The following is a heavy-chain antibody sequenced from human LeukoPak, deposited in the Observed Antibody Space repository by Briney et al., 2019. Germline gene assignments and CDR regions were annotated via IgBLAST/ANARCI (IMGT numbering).Heavy chain of an antibody. CDR3: ARGFPLRYSRVFDY. V-gene: IGHV3-53*01. CDR1: GFTVSSNY. J-gene: IGHJ4*02. CDR2: IYSGGST. D-gene: IGHD6-13*01. Sequence: PGGSLRLSCAASGFTVSSNYMSWVRQAPGKGLEWVSVIYSGGSTYYADSVKGRFTISRDNSKNTLYLQMNSLRAEDTAVYYCARGFPLRYSRVFDYWGQGTLVTVSS.